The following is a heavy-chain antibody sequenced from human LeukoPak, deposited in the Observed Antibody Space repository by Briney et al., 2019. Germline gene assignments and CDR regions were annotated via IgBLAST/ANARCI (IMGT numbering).Heavy chain of an antibody. Sequence: SQTLSLTCTVSGGSISSGGYYWSWIRQHPGKGLEWIGYIYYSGSTYYNPSLKSRVTISVDTSKNQFSLKLSSVTAADTAVYYCARWYYDSSGYRYFDYWGQGTLVIASS. CDR2: IYYSGST. J-gene: IGHJ4*02. CDR1: GGSISSGGYY. CDR3: ARWYYDSSGYRYFDY. D-gene: IGHD3-22*01. V-gene: IGHV4-31*03.